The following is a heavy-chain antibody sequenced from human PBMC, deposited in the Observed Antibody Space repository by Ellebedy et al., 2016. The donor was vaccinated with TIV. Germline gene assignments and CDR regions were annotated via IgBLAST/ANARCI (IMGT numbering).Heavy chain of an antibody. CDR1: GGSISDYY. Sequence: SETLSLXCTVSGGSISDYYWSWIRQPPGKGLEWIGYIYYSGGTDYNPSLKSRLTISLDTSKNQFSLTLPSVTAADTAVYYCARREGYSSSPLGLWGQGTMVTVSS. D-gene: IGHD6-13*01. CDR3: ARREGYSSSPLGL. CDR2: IYYSGGT. V-gene: IGHV4-59*01. J-gene: IGHJ3*01.